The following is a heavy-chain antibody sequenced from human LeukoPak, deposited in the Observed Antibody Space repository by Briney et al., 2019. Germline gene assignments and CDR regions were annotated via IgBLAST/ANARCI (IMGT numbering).Heavy chain of an antibody. CDR3: AREDSSGYTWFDP. CDR2: INPSGGST. V-gene: IGHV1-46*01. Sequence: VASVKVSCKASGYTFTSYYMHWVRQAPGQGLEWMGIINPSGGSTSYAQKFQGRVTMTRDTFTSTVYMELSSLRSEDTAVYYCAREDSSGYTWFDPWGQGTLVTVSS. J-gene: IGHJ5*02. D-gene: IGHD3-22*01. CDR1: GYTFTSYY.